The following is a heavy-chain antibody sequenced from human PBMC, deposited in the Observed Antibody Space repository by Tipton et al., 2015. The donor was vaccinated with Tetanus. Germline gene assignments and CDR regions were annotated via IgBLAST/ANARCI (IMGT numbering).Heavy chain of an antibody. V-gene: IGHV4-34*01. Sequence: TLSLTCAVYGGSFSGYYWSWVRQSPGKGLEWIGEINQSGSTNYNPSLKSRVTISVDTSKNQFSLKLSSVTAADTAVYYCARTIAVADNCFDYWGQGTPVTVSS. D-gene: IGHD6-19*01. CDR1: GGSFSGYY. CDR2: INQSGST. CDR3: ARTIAVADNCFDY. J-gene: IGHJ4*02.